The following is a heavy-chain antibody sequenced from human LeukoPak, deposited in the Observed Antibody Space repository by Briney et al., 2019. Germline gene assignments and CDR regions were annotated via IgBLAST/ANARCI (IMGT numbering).Heavy chain of an antibody. D-gene: IGHD3-9*01. Sequence: GGSLRLSCAASGFTFSSYAMSWVRQAPGKGLEWVSAISGSGGSTYYADSVKGRFTISRDNAKNSLYLQMNSLRAEDTAVYYCARTYYDILTGYNPYFDYWGQGILVTVSS. J-gene: IGHJ4*02. CDR2: ISGSGGST. CDR1: GFTFSSYA. V-gene: IGHV3-23*01. CDR3: ARTYYDILTGYNPYFDY.